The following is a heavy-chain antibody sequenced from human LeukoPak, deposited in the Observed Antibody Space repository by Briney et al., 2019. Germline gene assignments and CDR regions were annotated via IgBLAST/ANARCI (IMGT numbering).Heavy chain of an antibody. Sequence: GTSLRLPCAASGFSFSSHDMHWVRQAPGKGLEWVSVVWSDGSNKYYADSVKGRFTISRDNSRNTVYLQMNSLRDEDTAVYYCASGTYYGSGGWGYWGQGTLVTVSS. CDR2: VWSDGSNK. CDR3: ASGTYYGSGGWGY. V-gene: IGHV3-33*01. D-gene: IGHD3-10*01. CDR1: GFSFSSHD. J-gene: IGHJ4*02.